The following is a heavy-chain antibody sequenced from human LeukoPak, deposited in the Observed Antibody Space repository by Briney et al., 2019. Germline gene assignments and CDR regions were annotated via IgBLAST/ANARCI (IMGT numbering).Heavy chain of an antibody. CDR2: MYLSGTT. CDR1: GDSINSLDL. V-gene: IGHV4-4*02. Sequence: SETLSLTCTVSGDSINSLDLWSWVRQPPGKGLEWIGEMYLSGTTHSNPSVKSRVTISIDKSKNQFFLNLSSVTAADTAVFYCARHASSSDSTASYYSFDYWGQGTLVTVSS. D-gene: IGHD3-22*01. CDR3: ARHASSSDSTASYYSFDY. J-gene: IGHJ4*02.